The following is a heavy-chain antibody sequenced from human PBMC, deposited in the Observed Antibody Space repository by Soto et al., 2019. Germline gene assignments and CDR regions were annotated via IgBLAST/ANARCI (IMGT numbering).Heavy chain of an antibody. D-gene: IGHD2-21*02. CDR2: IYYSGST. J-gene: IGHJ4*02. Sequence: PSETLSLTCAVSGGSINTSKWWSWFRQPPGKGLEWIGYIYYSGSTYYNPSLKSRVTISVDTSKNQFSLKLSSVTAADTAVYYCARDSQVTHGLDYWGQGTLVTVSS. CDR1: GGSINTSKW. V-gene: IGHV4-4*02. CDR3: ARDSQVTHGLDY.